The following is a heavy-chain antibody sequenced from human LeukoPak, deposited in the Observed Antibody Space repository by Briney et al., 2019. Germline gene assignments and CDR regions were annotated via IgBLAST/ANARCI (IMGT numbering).Heavy chain of an antibody. D-gene: IGHD6-13*01. CDR1: GGSISSGGYY. Sequence: SETLSLTCTVSGGSISSGGYYWSWIRQHPGKGLEWIGYIYYSGSTYYNPSLKSRVTISVDTSKNQFSLKLSSVTAADTAVYYCAREVQLALDYWGQGTLVTVSS. V-gene: IGHV4-31*03. CDR3: AREVQLALDY. CDR2: IYYSGST. J-gene: IGHJ4*02.